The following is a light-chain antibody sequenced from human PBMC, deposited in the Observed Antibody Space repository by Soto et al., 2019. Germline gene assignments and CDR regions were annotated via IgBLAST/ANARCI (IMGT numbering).Light chain of an antibody. V-gene: IGKV3-20*01. CDR2: GAS. Sequence: EIVLTQSPGTLSLSPGERATLSCRASQSVSSSYLAWYQQKPGQAPRLLIYGASSRATGIPDRFSGSGSGTDFTLTISSLEPEDFAVYYYQQYGSSPRTFGQGTRLEIK. J-gene: IGKJ5*01. CDR3: QQYGSSPRT. CDR1: QSVSSSY.